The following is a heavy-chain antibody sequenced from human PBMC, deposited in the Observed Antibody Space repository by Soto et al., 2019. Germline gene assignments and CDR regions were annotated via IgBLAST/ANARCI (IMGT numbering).Heavy chain of an antibody. CDR3: AGVGSIVVATRRRMDV. CDR2: ICNSGST. Sequence: QVQLQESGPGLVKPSETLSLTCTVSGGSIRSYCWTWIRQPPGEGLEWIGCICNSGSTNYNPSLKSRVTLSVDTQKNQFSLQLSSVTVADTAFYYCAGVGSIVVATRRRMDVWGKGTTVTVSS. CDR1: GGSIRSYC. D-gene: IGHD3-22*01. J-gene: IGHJ6*04. V-gene: IGHV4-59*03.